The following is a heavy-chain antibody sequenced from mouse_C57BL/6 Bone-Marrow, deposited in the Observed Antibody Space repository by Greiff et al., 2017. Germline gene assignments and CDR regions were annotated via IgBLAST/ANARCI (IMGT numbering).Heavy chain of an antibody. CDR2: IDPSDSYT. CDR1: GYTFTSYW. V-gene: IGHV1-69*01. CDR3: AREIYYYGSRSYWYFDV. Sequence: QVQLKQPGAELVMPGASVKLSCKASGYTFTSYWMHWVKQRPGQGLEWIGEIDPSDSYTNYNQKFKGKSTLTVDKSSSTAYMQLRSLTSEDSAVYYCAREIYYYGSRSYWYFDVWGTGTTVTVSS. D-gene: IGHD1-1*01. J-gene: IGHJ1*03.